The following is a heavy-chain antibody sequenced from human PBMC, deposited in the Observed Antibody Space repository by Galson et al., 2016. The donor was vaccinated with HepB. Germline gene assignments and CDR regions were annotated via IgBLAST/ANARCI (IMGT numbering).Heavy chain of an antibody. J-gene: IGHJ4*02. CDR3: AHTYSGRGNFDY. CDR1: GYTFTTYG. V-gene: IGHV1-18*01. CDR2: ISAYNGDT. D-gene: IGHD5-12*01. Sequence: SVKVSCKASGYTFTTYGISWVRQAPGQGLEWMGWISAYNGDTNYAQKLQGRVTMTTDTSTSTAYLELRSLRSDDTATYYCAHTYSGRGNFDYWGQGTLVTVSS.